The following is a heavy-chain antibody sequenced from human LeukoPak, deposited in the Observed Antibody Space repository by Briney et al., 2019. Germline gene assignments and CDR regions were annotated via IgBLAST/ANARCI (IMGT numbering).Heavy chain of an antibody. D-gene: IGHD5-24*01. CDR3: ARYTYKHDC. CDR1: GFTVSSNS. CDR2: VKEDGSQK. Sequence: GGSLRLSCAASGFTVSSNSMSWVRQAPGKGLEWVANVKEDGSQKTYVDSVKGRFTISRDNAKNSLFLQMNNVRADDTAVYYCARYTYKHDCWGQGTLVTVSS. V-gene: IGHV3-7*01. J-gene: IGHJ4*02.